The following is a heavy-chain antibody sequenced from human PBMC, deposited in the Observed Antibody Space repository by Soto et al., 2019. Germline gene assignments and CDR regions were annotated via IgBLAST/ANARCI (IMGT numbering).Heavy chain of an antibody. CDR2: INRSGGRT. Sequence: QVQLVQSGAEVKKPGASVKVPCKASGYTFTSYYMHWVRQAPGQGLEWMGIINRSGGRTSYAQKLQGRVTVTRDTSTSTVYLELSSLRSEDTAVYYCARSLGQGVPAAMFPPAANWFDPWGKGTLVTVSS. V-gene: IGHV1-46*03. CDR3: ARSLGQGVPAAMFPPAANWFDP. J-gene: IGHJ5*02. D-gene: IGHD2-2*01. CDR1: GYTFTSYY.